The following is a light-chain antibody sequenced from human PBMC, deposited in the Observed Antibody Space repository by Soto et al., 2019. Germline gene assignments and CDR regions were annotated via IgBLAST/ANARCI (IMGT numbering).Light chain of an antibody. V-gene: IGKV3-15*01. CDR1: QSVSSN. Sequence: EIVLTQSPATLSLPPGERATLSCRASQSVSSNLAWYQQKPGQAPRLLIYGASTRATGIPARFSGSGSGTEFTLTISSLQSEDFAVYYCQQYNNWPSITFGQGTRLEIK. CDR2: GAS. J-gene: IGKJ5*01. CDR3: QQYNNWPSIT.